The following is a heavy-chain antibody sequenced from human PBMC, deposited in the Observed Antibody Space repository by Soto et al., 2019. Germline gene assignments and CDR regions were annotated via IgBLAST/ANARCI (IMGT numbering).Heavy chain of an antibody. J-gene: IGHJ4*02. D-gene: IGHD3-10*01. Sequence: PGGSLRLSCAASGFTFSSYAMSWVRQAPGKGLEWVSAISGSGGSTYYADSVKGQFTISRDNSKNTLYLQMNSLRAEDTAVYYCGKIFYVSGSYYNVPYYFATGGQEPRVTVPS. CDR1: GFTFSSYA. CDR3: GKIFYVSGSYYNVPYYFAT. V-gene: IGHV3-23*01. CDR2: ISGSGGST.